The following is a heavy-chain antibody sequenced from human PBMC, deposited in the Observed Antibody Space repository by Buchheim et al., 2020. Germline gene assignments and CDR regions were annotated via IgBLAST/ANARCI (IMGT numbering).Heavy chain of an antibody. V-gene: IGHV1-69*06. Sequence: QVQLVQSGAEVEKPGSSVKVSCKASGGTFSSYAISWVRQAPGQGLEWMGGIIPIFGTANYAQKFQGRVTITADKSTSTAYMELSSLRSEDTAVYYCARLPLGYVGASSSGNFDYWGQGTL. J-gene: IGHJ4*02. CDR1: GGTFSSYA. CDR2: IIPIFGTA. D-gene: IGHD1-26*01. CDR3: ARLPLGYVGASSSGNFDY.